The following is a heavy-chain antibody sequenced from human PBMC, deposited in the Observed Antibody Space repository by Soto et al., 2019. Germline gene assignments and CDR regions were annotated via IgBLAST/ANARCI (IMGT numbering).Heavy chain of an antibody. CDR2: INPNSGGT. V-gene: IGHV1-2*04. CDR1: GYTFTSYY. CDR3: ARDYDEEYYFDY. D-gene: IGHD5-12*01. J-gene: IGHJ4*02. Sequence: ASVKVSCKASGYTFTSYYMHWVRQAPGQGLEWIGWINPNSGGTNYAQKFQGWVTMTSDTSISTAYMELSRLRSDDTAVYYCARDYDEEYYFDYWGQGTLVTVSS.